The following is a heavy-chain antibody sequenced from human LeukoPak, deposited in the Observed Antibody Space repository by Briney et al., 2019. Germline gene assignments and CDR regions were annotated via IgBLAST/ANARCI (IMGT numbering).Heavy chain of an antibody. J-gene: IGHJ4*02. D-gene: IGHD2-2*01. V-gene: IGHV4-34*01. CDR3: ARYGGNVVVPAVLDY. Sequence: SETLSLTCAVYGRSFSGYYWSWIRQPPGKGLDWIGEINHSGSTNYNPSLKSRVTISVDTSKNQFSLKLSSVTAADTAVYYCARYGGNVVVPAVLDYWGQGTLVTVSS. CDR2: INHSGST. CDR1: GRSFSGYY.